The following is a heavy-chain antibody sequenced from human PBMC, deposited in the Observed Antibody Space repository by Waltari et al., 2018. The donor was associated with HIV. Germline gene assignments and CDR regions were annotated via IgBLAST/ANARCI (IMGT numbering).Heavy chain of an antibody. J-gene: IGHJ4*02. CDR3: ARGSDWLVNVLEI. CDR2: FNMGSMFG. Sequence: QVQVVQSGAEVKKPGASVKVSCRASGINFTNNAVHWMRQAPGQGREWWGRFNMGSMFGSYARMFQDSVSFNRDTSETTVFMELRSLKSEDTAVYFCARGSDWLVNVLEIWGQGTLVTVSS. V-gene: IGHV1-3*04. D-gene: IGHD6-19*01. CDR1: GINFTNNA.